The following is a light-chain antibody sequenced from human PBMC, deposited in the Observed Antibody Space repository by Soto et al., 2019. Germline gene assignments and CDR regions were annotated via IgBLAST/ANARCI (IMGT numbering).Light chain of an antibody. V-gene: IGLV2-11*01. CDR1: SSDVGGYNY. CDR2: DVS. Sequence: QSALTQPRSVSGSPGQSVTISCTGTSSDVGGYNYVSWYQQHPGKAPKLMIYDVSKRPSGVPDRSSGSKSGNTASLTISGLQAEDEADYYCCSYAGSSWVFGGGTKVTVL. J-gene: IGLJ3*02. CDR3: CSYAGSSWV.